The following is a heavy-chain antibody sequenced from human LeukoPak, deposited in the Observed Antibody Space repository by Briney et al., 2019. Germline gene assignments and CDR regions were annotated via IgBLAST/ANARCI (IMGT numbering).Heavy chain of an antibody. CDR3: AEHYSGYDFDWFDP. Sequence: AGGSLRLSCAASGFSFSSYAMSWVRQAPGKGLEWVSTISGDVVSTYYADSVKGRFTISRDNSKSTLYLQMNSLRAEDTAVYYCAEHYSGYDFDWFDPWGQGTLVTVSS. CDR2: ISGDVVST. CDR1: GFSFSSYA. D-gene: IGHD5-12*01. J-gene: IGHJ5*02. V-gene: IGHV3-23*01.